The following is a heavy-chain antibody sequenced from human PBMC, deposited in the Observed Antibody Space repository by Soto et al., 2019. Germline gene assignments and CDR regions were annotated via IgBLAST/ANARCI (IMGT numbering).Heavy chain of an antibody. J-gene: IGHJ2*01. Sequence: GLLRLSCAGCSFTFSTYPMSWVRQAPGKGLEWVSSITGSGDTTHYEDSVKGRFTISRDNSGSTLYLQMNGLRAEDTAVYYCAKDLERSTIGYFDLWGRGTLVTVSS. V-gene: IGHV3-23*01. CDR2: ITGSGDTT. D-gene: IGHD1-1*01. CDR3: AKDLERSTIGYFDL. CDR1: SFTFSTYP.